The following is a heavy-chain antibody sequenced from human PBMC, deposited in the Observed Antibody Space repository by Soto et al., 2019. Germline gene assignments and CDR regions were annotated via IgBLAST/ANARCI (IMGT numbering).Heavy chain of an antibody. J-gene: IGHJ4*02. CDR3: AKDIAEDDGSGSYRPDY. CDR1: GFTFSSYG. CDR2: ISYDGSNK. V-gene: IGHV3-30*18. Sequence: QVQLVESGGGVVQPGRSLRLSCAASGFTFSSYGMHWVRQAPGKGLEWVAVISYDGSNKYYADSVKGRFTISRDNSKNTLYRQMNGLRAEDTAGYYWAKDIAEDDGSGSYRPDYWGQGTLVTVSS. D-gene: IGHD3-10*01.